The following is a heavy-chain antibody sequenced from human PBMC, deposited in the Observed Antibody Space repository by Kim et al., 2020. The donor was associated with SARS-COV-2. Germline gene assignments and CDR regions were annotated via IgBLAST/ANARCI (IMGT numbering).Heavy chain of an antibody. V-gene: IGHV3-23*01. J-gene: IGHJ4*02. D-gene: IGHD6-13*01. CDR2: ISGSGGST. Sequence: GGSLRLSCAASGFTFSSYAMSWVRQAPGKGLEWVSAISGSGGSTYYTDSVKGRFTISRDNSKNTLYLQMNSLRAEDTAVYYCAKGRGRHPVIAATPFDYWGQGTLVTVSS. CDR3: AKGRGRHPVIAATPFDY. CDR1: GFTFSSYA.